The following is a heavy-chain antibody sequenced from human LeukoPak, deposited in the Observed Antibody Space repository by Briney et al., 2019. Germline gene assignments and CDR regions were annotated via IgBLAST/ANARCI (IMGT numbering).Heavy chain of an antibody. CDR1: GASISSSHW. CDR2: IYHSGST. CDR3: ARRVVSRYFDY. V-gene: IGHV4-4*02. Sequence: PSGTLSLTCAVSGASISSSHWWSWVRQPPGKGLEWIGEIYHSGSTNYNPPLKSRVTISVDKSKNQFSLKLNSVTAADTAVYYCARRVVSRYFDYWGQGTLVTVSS. D-gene: IGHD5/OR15-5a*01. J-gene: IGHJ4*02.